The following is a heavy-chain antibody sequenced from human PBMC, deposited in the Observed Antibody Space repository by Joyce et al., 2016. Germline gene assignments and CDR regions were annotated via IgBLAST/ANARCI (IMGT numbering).Heavy chain of an antibody. CDR1: GYTFISYY. V-gene: IGHV1-46*01. J-gene: IGHJ4*02. CDR3: ARDGRPGLGNYFDY. CDR2: INTGAGTT. Sequence: QVQLVQSGAEVKKPGASVRVSCKASGYTFISYYVLWVRQAPGQGLEWMGIINTGAGTTNYAQKFQDRVTMTRDTSTSTFYMELSSLRSDDTAVYYCARDGRPGLGNYFDYWGQGALVTVSS. D-gene: IGHD1-26*01.